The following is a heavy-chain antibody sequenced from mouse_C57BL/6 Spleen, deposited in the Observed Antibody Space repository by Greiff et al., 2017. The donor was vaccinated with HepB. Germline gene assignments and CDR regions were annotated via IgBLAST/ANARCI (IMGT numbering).Heavy chain of an antibody. D-gene: IGHD2-4*01. CDR1: GYSITSGYY. V-gene: IGHV3-6*01. CDR3: ASYDYDVYYYAMDY. CDR2: ISYDGSN. J-gene: IGHJ4*01. Sequence: EVQLQQSGPGLVKPSQSLSLTCSVTGYSITSGYYWNWIRQFPGNKLEWMGYISYDGSNNYNPSLKNRISITRDTSKNQFFLKLNSVTTEDTATYYCASYDYDVYYYAMDYWGQGTSVTVSS.